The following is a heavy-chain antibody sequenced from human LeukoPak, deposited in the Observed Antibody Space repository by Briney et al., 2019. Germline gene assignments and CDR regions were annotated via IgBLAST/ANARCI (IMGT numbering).Heavy chain of an antibody. V-gene: IGHV3-21*01. CDR1: GFTFSSYS. CDR2: ISSSSSYI. Sequence: PGGSLRLSCAASGFTFSSYSTNWARQAPGKGLEWVSSISSSSSYIYYADSVKGRFTISRDNAKNSLYLQMNSLRAEDTAVYYCARDHSGSYYPYFDYWGQGTLVTVSS. CDR3: ARDHSGSYYPYFDY. D-gene: IGHD1-26*01. J-gene: IGHJ4*02.